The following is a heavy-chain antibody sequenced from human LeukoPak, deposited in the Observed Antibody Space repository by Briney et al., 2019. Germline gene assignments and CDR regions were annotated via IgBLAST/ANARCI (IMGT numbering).Heavy chain of an antibody. V-gene: IGHV4-4*09. CDR2: IYTSGST. D-gene: IGHD5-18*01. Sequence: SETLSLTCTVSGGSISSYYWSWIRQPPGKGLEWIGYIYTSGSTNYNPSLKSRVTISVDTSKNQFSLKLSSVTAADTAVYYCARKGPKYSYGYTGFAPWGQEPLVTVS. CDR3: ARKGPKYSYGYTGFAP. CDR1: GGSISSYY. J-gene: IGHJ5*02.